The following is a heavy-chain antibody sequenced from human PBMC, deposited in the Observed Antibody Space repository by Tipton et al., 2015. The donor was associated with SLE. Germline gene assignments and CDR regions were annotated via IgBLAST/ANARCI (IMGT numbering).Heavy chain of an antibody. CDR1: GFSISGGYY. V-gene: IGHV4-38-2*01. Sequence: TLSLTCAVSGFSISGGYYWVWIRQPPGQGLAWLGRGYHSGTTYYNPTLKSRLTLSVDTSKNQFSLKLSSVTAADTAVYYCVRLELAATKADYWGQGTLVTVSS. CDR2: GYHSGTT. D-gene: IGHD5-12*01. J-gene: IGHJ4*02. CDR3: VRLELAATKADY.